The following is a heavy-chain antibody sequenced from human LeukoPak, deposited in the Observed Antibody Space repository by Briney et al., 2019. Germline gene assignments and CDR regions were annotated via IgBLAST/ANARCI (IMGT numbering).Heavy chain of an antibody. Sequence: KPSETLSLTCTVSGGSISRYYWSWIPQPPGKGLEWIGYIYNSGSTNYNPSLASRVTISVDTSKNQFSLKLSSVTAADTAVYYCAREIPGIVGATYFDYWGQGTLVTVSS. CDR1: GGSISRYY. CDR3: AREIPGIVGATYFDY. J-gene: IGHJ4*02. V-gene: IGHV4-59*01. D-gene: IGHD1-26*01. CDR2: IYNSGST.